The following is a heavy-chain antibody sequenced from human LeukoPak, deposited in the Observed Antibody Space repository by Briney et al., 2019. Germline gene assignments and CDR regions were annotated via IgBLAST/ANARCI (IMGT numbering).Heavy chain of an antibody. CDR1: GFTFSSYW. D-gene: IGHD1-1*01. Sequence: GGSLRLSCAASGFTFSSYWMSWVRQAPGKGLEWVANIKQDESEKYYVDSLKGRFTISRDNAKNSLYLQMNSLRAEDTAVYYCARDKIEGPTKLDYWGQGILVTDSS. CDR2: IKQDESEK. CDR3: ARDKIEGPTKLDY. V-gene: IGHV3-7*01. J-gene: IGHJ4*02.